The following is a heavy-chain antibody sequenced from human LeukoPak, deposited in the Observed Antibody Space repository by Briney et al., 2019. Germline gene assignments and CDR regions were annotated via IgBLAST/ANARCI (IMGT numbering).Heavy chain of an antibody. Sequence: ASVKVSCKASGYTFTGYYMHWVRQAPGQGLEWMGIINPSGGSTSCAQKFQGRVTMTRDTSTSTVYMELSSLRSEDTAVYYCARDGKYYDYVWGNHGLAYYYYYMDVWGKGTTVTISS. CDR3: ARDGKYYDYVWGNHGLAYYYYYMDV. CDR2: INPSGGST. V-gene: IGHV1-46*01. J-gene: IGHJ6*03. CDR1: GYTFTGYY. D-gene: IGHD3-16*01.